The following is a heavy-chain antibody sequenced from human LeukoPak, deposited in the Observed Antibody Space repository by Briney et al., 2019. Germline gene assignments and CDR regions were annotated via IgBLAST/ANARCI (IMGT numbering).Heavy chain of an antibody. Sequence: ASVKVSCKASGGTFSSYAISWVRQAPGQGLEWMGGIIPIFGTANYAQKFQGRVTITADESTSTAYMELSSLRSEDTAVYYCARGGLQYRAEYFQHWGQGTLVTVSS. D-gene: IGHD4-11*01. J-gene: IGHJ1*01. CDR2: IIPIFGTA. CDR1: GGTFSSYA. V-gene: IGHV1-69*13. CDR3: ARGGLQYRAEYFQH.